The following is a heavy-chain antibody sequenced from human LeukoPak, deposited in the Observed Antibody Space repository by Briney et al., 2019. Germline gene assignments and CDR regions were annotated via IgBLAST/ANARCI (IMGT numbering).Heavy chain of an antibody. V-gene: IGHV3-23*01. CDR1: GFTFSSYA. CDR2: ISGTGGST. J-gene: IGHJ4*02. Sequence: GWSLRLSCAASGFTFSSYAMSWVRQAPGKGLEWVSGISGTGGSTYYADSVKGRFTISRDNSKNTVSLQMNSLRAEDTAVYYCAKEGGRIAARPLDYWGQGTLVTVSS. D-gene: IGHD6-6*01. CDR3: AKEGGRIAARPLDY.